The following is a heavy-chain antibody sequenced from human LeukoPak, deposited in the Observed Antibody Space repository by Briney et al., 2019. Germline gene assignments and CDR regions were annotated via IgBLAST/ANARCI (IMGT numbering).Heavy chain of an antibody. Sequence: GGSLRLSCAASGFTFSSYSMNWVRQAPGKGLEWVSAISGSGGSTYYADSVKGRFTISRDNSKNTLYLQMNSLRAEDTAVYYCAKGNQLPFYYYYGMDVWGKGTTVTVSS. D-gene: IGHD2-2*01. J-gene: IGHJ6*04. CDR2: ISGSGGST. V-gene: IGHV3-23*01. CDR3: AKGNQLPFYYYYGMDV. CDR1: GFTFSSYS.